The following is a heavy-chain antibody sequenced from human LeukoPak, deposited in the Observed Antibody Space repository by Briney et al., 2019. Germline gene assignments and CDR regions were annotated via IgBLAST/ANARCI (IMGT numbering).Heavy chain of an antibody. Sequence: SGTLSLTCGVSGGSITNTNYWTWVRQPPGKGLEWIGEVNLQGSTNYNPSLMGRVAISVDTSENHISLQLTSVTAADTAVYYCARVSVWFGELPQGADYWGQGTLVTVSS. CDR2: VNLQGST. J-gene: IGHJ4*02. D-gene: IGHD3-10*01. CDR1: GGSITNTNY. CDR3: ARVSVWFGELPQGADY. V-gene: IGHV4-4*02.